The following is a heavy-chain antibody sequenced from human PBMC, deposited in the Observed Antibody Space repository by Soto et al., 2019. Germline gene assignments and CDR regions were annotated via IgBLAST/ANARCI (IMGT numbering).Heavy chain of an antibody. Sequence: PGGSLRLSCAASGFTFSSYAMSWVRQAPGKGLEWVSAISGSGGSTYYADSVKGRFTISRDNFKNTLYLQMNSLRAEDTAVYYCAKGLRFLEYYYYYGMDVWGQGTTVTVSS. J-gene: IGHJ6*02. CDR3: AKGLRFLEYYYYYGMDV. CDR2: ISGSGGST. CDR1: GFTFSSYA. D-gene: IGHD3-3*01. V-gene: IGHV3-23*01.